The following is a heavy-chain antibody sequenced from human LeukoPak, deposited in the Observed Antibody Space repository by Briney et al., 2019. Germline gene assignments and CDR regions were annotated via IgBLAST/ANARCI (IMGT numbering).Heavy chain of an antibody. D-gene: IGHD2-15*01. V-gene: IGHV4-39*01. CDR2: IYYSGST. CDR1: GGSISSSSYY. CDR3: ARQARSGGSSIPRRWFDP. Sequence: QPSETLSLTCTVSGGSISSSSYYWGWIRQPPGKGLEWIGSIYYSGSTYYNPSLKSRVTISVDTSKNQFSLKLSSVTAADTAVYYCARQARSGGSSIPRRWFDPWGQGTLVTVSS. J-gene: IGHJ5*02.